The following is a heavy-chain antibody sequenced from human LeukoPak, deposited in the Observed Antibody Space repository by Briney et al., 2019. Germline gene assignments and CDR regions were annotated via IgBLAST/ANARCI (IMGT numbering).Heavy chain of an antibody. Sequence: GGSLRLSCAVSGITLSNYGMSWVRQAPGKGLEWVAGISDSGGSTNYADFVKGRFTISRDNPKNTLYLQMNSLRAEDTAVYFCAKRGVVIRVILVGFHKEAYYFDSWGQGALVTVSS. CDR3: AKRGVVIRVILVGFHKEAYYFDS. V-gene: IGHV3-23*01. CDR1: GITLSNYG. J-gene: IGHJ4*02. CDR2: ISDSGGST. D-gene: IGHD3-22*01.